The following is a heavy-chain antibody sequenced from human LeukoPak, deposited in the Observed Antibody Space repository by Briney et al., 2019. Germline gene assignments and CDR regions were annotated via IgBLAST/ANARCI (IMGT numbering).Heavy chain of an antibody. CDR1: GFTFTSSA. V-gene: IGHV1-58*02. D-gene: IGHD2-15*01. Sequence: SVKVSWKASGFTFTSSAMQWVRQARGQRLEWIGWIVVGSGNTNYAQKFQERVTITRDMSTSTAYMELSSLRSEDTAVYYCAAALYCSGGSCYTIDYWGQGTLVTVSS. J-gene: IGHJ4*02. CDR3: AAALYCSGGSCYTIDY. CDR2: IVVGSGNT.